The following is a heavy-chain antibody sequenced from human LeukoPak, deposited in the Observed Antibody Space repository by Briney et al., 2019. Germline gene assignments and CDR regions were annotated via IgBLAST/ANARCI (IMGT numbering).Heavy chain of an antibody. V-gene: IGHV3-9*01. CDR3: AKGTVHFDY. J-gene: IGHJ4*02. Sequence: GGSLRLSCAASGFTFDDYAMHWVRQAPGKGLEWVSGISWNSGSIGYADSVKGRFTISRDNAKNSLYLQTNSLRAEDTALYYCAKGTVHFDYWGQGTLVTVSS. CDR1: GFTFDDYA. CDR2: ISWNSGSI.